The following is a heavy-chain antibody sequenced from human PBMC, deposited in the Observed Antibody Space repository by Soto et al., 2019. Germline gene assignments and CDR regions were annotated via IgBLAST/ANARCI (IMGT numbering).Heavy chain of an antibody. Sequence: SETLSLTSTISGCSISSGDYYWSWFRQPPGKGLEWIGYIYYSGSTYYNPSLKSRATISVDTSKNQFSLKLSSVTAADTAVYYCGRGRRGGGRLDPWGQRSLVTVSS. V-gene: IGHV4-30-4*01. J-gene: IGHJ5*02. CDR2: IYYSGST. CDR3: GRGRRGGGRLDP. D-gene: IGHD3-16*01. CDR1: GCSISSGDYY.